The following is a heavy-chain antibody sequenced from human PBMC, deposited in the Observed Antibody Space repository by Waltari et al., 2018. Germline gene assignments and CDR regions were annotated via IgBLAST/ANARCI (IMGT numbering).Heavy chain of an antibody. D-gene: IGHD3-9*01. J-gene: IGHJ3*02. CDR3: ARGKEFLGYFDWLLRDHDAFDI. V-gene: IGHV3-7*01. CDR2: IKQDGSEK. Sequence: VRQAPGKGLEWVANIKQDGSEKYYVDSVKGRFTISRDNAKNSLYLQMNSLRAEDTAVYYCARGKEFLGYFDWLLRDHDAFDIWGQGTMVTVSS.